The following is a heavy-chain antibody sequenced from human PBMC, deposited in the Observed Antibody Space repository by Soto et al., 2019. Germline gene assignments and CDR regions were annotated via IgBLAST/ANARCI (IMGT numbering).Heavy chain of an antibody. D-gene: IGHD6-13*01. CDR2: ISWNSGSI. CDR3: AKDMAAAGILYYFDY. V-gene: IGHV3-9*01. Sequence: LRLSCAASGFTFDDYAMHWVRQAPWKGLEWVSGISWNSGSIGYADSVKGRFTISRDNAKNSLYLQMNSLRAEDTALYYCAKDMAAAGILYYFDYWGQGTLVTV. CDR1: GFTFDDYA. J-gene: IGHJ4*02.